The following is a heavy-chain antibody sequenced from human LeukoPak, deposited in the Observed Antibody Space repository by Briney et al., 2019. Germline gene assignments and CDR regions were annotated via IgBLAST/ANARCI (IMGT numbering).Heavy chain of an antibody. CDR1: GGSISSGSYY. J-gene: IGHJ4*02. CDR2: IYTSGST. V-gene: IGHV4-61*02. CDR3: ARAYSSSWQYFDY. D-gene: IGHD6-13*01. Sequence: SETLSLTCTVSGGSISSGSYYWSWIRQPAGRGLEWIGRIYTSGSTNYNPSLKSRVTMSVDTSKNQFSLKLSSVTAADTAVYYCARAYSSSWQYFDYWGQGTLVTVSS.